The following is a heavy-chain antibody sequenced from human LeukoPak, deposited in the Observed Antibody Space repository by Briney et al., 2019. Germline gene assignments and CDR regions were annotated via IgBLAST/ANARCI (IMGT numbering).Heavy chain of an antibody. CDR2: IWYDGSNK. V-gene: IGHV3-33*08. J-gene: IGHJ4*02. CDR3: VRELPPVVQYYFDY. Sequence: PGGSLRLPCAASGFTFSTYAMSWVRQAPGKGLEWVAVIWYDGSNKYYADSVKGRFTISRDNSRNTLYLQMNSLRAEDTAVYYCVRELPPVVQYYFDYWGPGTLVTVSS. D-gene: IGHD3-22*01. CDR1: GFTFSTYA.